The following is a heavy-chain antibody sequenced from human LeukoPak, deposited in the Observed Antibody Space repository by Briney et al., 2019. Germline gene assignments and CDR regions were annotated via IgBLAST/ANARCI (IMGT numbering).Heavy chain of an antibody. Sequence: QPGRSLRLSCAASGFTFSSYGMHWVRQAPGKGLEWVSYISSSGSTIYYADSVKGRFTISRDNAKNSLYLQMNSLRAEDTAVYYCARGTVTTGGIDYWGQGTLVTVSS. D-gene: IGHD4-17*01. V-gene: IGHV3-48*04. CDR2: ISSSGSTI. J-gene: IGHJ4*02. CDR1: GFTFSSYG. CDR3: ARGTVTTGGIDY.